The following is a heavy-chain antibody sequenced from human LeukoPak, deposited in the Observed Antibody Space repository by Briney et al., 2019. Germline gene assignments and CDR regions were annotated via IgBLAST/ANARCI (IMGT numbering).Heavy chain of an antibody. V-gene: IGHV3-30*02. Sequence: PGGSLRLSCAASGFTFNNYAMQWVRQAPGKGLEWIAFIQFDGSDKQYADSMKGRFTISRDNSRNTLYLQMNSLRPEDTAIYYCTKDQGVAGAFGVWGQGTVVTVSS. CDR2: IQFDGSDK. CDR3: TKDQGVAGAFGV. CDR1: GFTFNNYA. J-gene: IGHJ3*01. D-gene: IGHD3-16*01.